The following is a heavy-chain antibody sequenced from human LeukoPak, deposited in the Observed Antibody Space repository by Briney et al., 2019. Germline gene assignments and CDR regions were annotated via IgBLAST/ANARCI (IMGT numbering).Heavy chain of an antibody. CDR3: AISAVAGTGGFDY. D-gene: IGHD6-19*01. CDR2: IYYSGST. CDR1: GGSISSYY. J-gene: IGHJ4*02. V-gene: IGHV4-59*01. Sequence: SETLSLTCTVSGGSISSYYWSWIRQPPGKGLEWIGYIYYSGSTNYNPSLKSRVTISVDTSKNQFSLKLSSVTAADTAVYYCAISAVAGTGGFDYWGQGTLVTVSS.